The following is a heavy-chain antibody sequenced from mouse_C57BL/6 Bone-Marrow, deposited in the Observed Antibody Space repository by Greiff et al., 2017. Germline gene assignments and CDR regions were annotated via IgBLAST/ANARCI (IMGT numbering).Heavy chain of an antibody. D-gene: IGHD2-3*01. Sequence: VQLQQSGAELAKPGASVKLSCKASGYTFTSYWMHWVKQRPGQGLEWIGYINPSSGYTKYNQKFKDKDTLTADKSSSTAYMQLSSLTYEDSAVYYCARSVYDGYLFAYWGQGTLVTVSA. CDR2: INPSSGYT. CDR1: GYTFTSYW. CDR3: ARSVYDGYLFAY. J-gene: IGHJ3*01. V-gene: IGHV1-7*01.